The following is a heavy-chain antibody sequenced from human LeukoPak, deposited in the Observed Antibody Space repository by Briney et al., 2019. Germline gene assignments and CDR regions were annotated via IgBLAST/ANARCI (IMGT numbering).Heavy chain of an antibody. CDR3: ARSPRKYDFWSGYYYYGMDV. CDR1: GFTFSSYA. D-gene: IGHD3-3*01. V-gene: IGHV3-30-3*01. CDR2: ISYDGSNK. J-gene: IGHJ6*02. Sequence: PGGSLRLSCAASGFTFSSYAMHWVRQAPGKGLEWVAVISYDGSNKYYADSVKGRFTISRDNSKNTLYLQMNSLRAEDTAVYYCARSPRKYDFWSGYYYYGMDVWGQGTTVTVSS.